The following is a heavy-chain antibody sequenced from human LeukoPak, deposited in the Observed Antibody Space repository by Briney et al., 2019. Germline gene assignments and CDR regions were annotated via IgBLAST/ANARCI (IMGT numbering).Heavy chain of an antibody. CDR1: GYTFTSYY. CDR3: ARELRYFDWLPNRPGNWFDP. V-gene: IGHV1-46*01. J-gene: IGHJ5*02. Sequence: ASVKVSCKASGYTFTSYYMHWVRQAPGQGLEWMGIINPSGGSTNYAQKFQGRVTITADESTSTAYMELSSLRSEDTAVYYCARELRYFDWLPNRPGNWFDPWGQGTLVTVSS. CDR2: INPSGGST. D-gene: IGHD3-9*01.